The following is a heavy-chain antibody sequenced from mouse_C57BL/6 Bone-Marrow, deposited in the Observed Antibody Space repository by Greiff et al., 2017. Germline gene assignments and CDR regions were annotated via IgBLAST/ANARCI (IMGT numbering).Heavy chain of an antibody. Sequence: QVQLTESGAELARPGASVKLSCQASGHTFPCHGISWVKPRTGRGPEWIGEIYPRSGSTYYNEKFKGKATLTSDKSPSTAYMVRRSLTSEEAAVYFCGRVRYHGGSGYWGQGTTLTVSS. CDR3: GRVRYHGGSGY. J-gene: IGHJ2*01. CDR1: GHTFPCHG. D-gene: IGHD3-1*01. CDR2: IYPRSGST. V-gene: IGHV1-81*01.